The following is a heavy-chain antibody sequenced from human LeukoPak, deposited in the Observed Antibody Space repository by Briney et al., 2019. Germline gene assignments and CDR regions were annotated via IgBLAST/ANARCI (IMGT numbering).Heavy chain of an antibody. Sequence: SGPLSLMCGVSGRSIHSTNWRTWVRQPPGKGLGWIGEVHLDGRTNYSPSLQSRLAMSVDFSENHTYLKLTSVPAADTAVYYCARGVAENGNPNYFDPWGRGTLVTVSS. D-gene: IGHD2-21*01. CDR3: ARGVAENGNPNYFDP. V-gene: IGHV4-4*02. CDR2: VHLDGRT. CDR1: GRSIHSTNW. J-gene: IGHJ5*02.